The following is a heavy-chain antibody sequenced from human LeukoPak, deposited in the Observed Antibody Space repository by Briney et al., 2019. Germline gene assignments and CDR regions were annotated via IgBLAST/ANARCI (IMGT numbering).Heavy chain of an antibody. CDR2: ISYTGST. Sequence: SETLSLTCTVSGGSISSSSFYWGWIRQPPGKGLAWIGSISYTGSTNYNPSLKSRVTISVDTSKNQFSLKLSSVTAADTAVYYCARVRGYSYGVDMDVWGKGTTVTVSS. CDR3: ARVRGYSYGVDMDV. CDR1: GGSISSSSFY. D-gene: IGHD5-18*01. V-gene: IGHV4-39*07. J-gene: IGHJ6*03.